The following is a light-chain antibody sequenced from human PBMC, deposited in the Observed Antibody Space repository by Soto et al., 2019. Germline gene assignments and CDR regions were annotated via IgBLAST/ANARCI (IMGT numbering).Light chain of an antibody. CDR2: GAS. J-gene: IGKJ3*01. CDR1: QSVSSN. CDR3: QQYNNWPLLT. V-gene: IGKV3D-15*01. Sequence: EIVMTQSPATLSVSPGERATLSCRASQSVSSNLAWYRQKPGQAPRLLIYGASIRATGIPARFSGSGSGTEFTLTISSLQSEDFAVYYCQQYNNWPLLTFGPGTKVDIK.